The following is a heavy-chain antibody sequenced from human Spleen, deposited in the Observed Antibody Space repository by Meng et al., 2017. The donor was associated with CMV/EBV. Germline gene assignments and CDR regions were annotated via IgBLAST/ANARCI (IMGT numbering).Heavy chain of an antibody. CDR2: INHSGST. Sequence: SETLSLTCAVYSGSFSGYYWSWIRQPPGKGLEWIGEINHSGSTNYNPSLKSRVTISVDTSKNQFSLNLSSVAAADTAVYYCARARFDYWGQGTLVTVSS. CDR1: SGSFSGYY. CDR3: ARARFDY. J-gene: IGHJ4*02. V-gene: IGHV4-34*01.